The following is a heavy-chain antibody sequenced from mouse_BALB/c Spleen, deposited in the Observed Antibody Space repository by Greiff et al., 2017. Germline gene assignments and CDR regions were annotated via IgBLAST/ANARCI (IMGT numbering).Heavy chain of an antibody. CDR2: ISSGSSTI. CDR1: GFTFSSFG. V-gene: IGHV5-17*02. Sequence: EVNVVESGGGLVQPGGSRKLSCAASGFTFSSFGMHWVRQAPEKGLEWVAYISSGSSTIYYADTVKGRFTISRDNPKNTLFLQMTSLRSEDTAMYYCAKGPFDYWGQGTTLTVSS. CDR3: AKGPFDY. J-gene: IGHJ2*01.